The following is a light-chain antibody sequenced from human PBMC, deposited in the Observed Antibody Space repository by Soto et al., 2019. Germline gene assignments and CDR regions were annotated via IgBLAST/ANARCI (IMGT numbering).Light chain of an antibody. J-gene: IGKJ4*01. V-gene: IGKV3-15*01. Sequence: EIVMTQSPATLSLSPGEKATLSFRASQSVINNLAWYQQKPGQAPRLLIYFASTRATGIPARFSGSGSGTEFTLTISSLQSEDSATYYCQHYNKWPLTFGGGTKVETK. CDR1: QSVINN. CDR3: QHYNKWPLT. CDR2: FAS.